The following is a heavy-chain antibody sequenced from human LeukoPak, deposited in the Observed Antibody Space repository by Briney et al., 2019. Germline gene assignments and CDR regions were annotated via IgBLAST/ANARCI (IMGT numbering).Heavy chain of an antibody. V-gene: IGHV4-39*01. J-gene: IGHJ5*02. CDR3: ASTPAYYDSSGYYVENWFDP. CDR1: GGSISSSSYY. Sequence: ENLSLTCTVSGGSISSSSYYWGWIRQPPGKGLEWIGSIYYSGSTYYNPSLKSRVTISVDTSKNQFSLKLSSVTAADTAVYYCASTPAYYDSSGYYVENWFDPWGQGTLVTVSS. D-gene: IGHD3-22*01. CDR2: IYYSGST.